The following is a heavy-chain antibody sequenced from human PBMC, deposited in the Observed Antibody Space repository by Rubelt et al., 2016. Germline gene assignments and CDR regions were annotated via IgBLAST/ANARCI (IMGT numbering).Heavy chain of an antibody. CDR2: ISGSGGST. Sequence: WVSAISGSGGSTYYADSVKGRFTISRDNSKNTLYLQMNSLRAEDTAVYYCASSVIIGEVINHGMDVWGPGTTVTVSS. J-gene: IGHJ6*02. CDR3: ASSVIIGEVINHGMDV. V-gene: IGHV3-23*01. D-gene: IGHD3-16*01.